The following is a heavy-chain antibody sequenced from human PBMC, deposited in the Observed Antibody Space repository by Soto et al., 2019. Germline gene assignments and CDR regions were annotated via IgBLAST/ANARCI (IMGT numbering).Heavy chain of an antibody. Sequence: GESLKISCKGSGYSFTNYWIGWVRQMPGKGLEWMGIIYPGDSDTKYSPSFQGLVTISVDKSISTAYLQWNSLKALDTAMYYCARHGAYESSGFPTVYWGQGTLVTVSS. CDR2: IYPGDSDT. CDR1: GYSFTNYW. D-gene: IGHD3-22*01. CDR3: ARHGAYESSGFPTVY. J-gene: IGHJ4*02. V-gene: IGHV5-51*01.